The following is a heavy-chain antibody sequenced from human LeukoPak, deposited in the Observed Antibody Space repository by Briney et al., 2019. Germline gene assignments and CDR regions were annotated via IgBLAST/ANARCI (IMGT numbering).Heavy chain of an antibody. D-gene: IGHD3-10*01. CDR1: GFTDNTNH. CDR3: ATMVRGVIINDYFDY. Sequence: GGSLRLSCAASGFTDNTNHMSWVRQAPGKGLESVSAISGSGGSTYYADSVKGRFTISRDNSKNTLYLQMNSLRAEDTAVYYCATMVRGVIINDYFDYWGQGTLVTVSS. V-gene: IGHV3-23*01. CDR2: ISGSGGST. J-gene: IGHJ4*02.